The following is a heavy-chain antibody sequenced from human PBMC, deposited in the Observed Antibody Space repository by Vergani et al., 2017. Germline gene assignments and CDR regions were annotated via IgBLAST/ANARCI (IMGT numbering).Heavy chain of an antibody. J-gene: IGHJ3*02. Sequence: QVQLQESGPGLVKPSETLSLTCAVSGYSISSGYYWGWIRQPPGKGLEWIGSIYHSGSTYYNPSLKSRVTISVDTSKNQFSLKLSSVTAADTAVYYCASLEPTSTAFDIWGQGTMVTVSS. CDR3: ASLEPTSTAFDI. V-gene: IGHV4-38-2*01. D-gene: IGHD1-14*01. CDR1: GYSISSGYY. CDR2: IYHSGST.